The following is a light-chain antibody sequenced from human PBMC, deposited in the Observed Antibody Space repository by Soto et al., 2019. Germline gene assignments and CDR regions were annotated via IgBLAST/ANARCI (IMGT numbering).Light chain of an antibody. V-gene: IGLV2-23*02. Sequence: QSVLTQPASVSGSPGQSITISCTGTSSDVGSYNLVSWYQQHPGKAPKLMIYEVSKRPSGVSNRFSGSKSGNTASLTITGLQAEDAADYHGCEYAGSIHYVFGTGAKVTVL. CDR2: EVS. J-gene: IGLJ1*01. CDR3: CEYAGSIHYV. CDR1: SSDVGSYNL.